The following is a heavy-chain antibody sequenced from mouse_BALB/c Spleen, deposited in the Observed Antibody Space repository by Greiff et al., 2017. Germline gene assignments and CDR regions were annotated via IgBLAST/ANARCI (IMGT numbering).Heavy chain of an antibody. Sequence: EVKLVESGGGLVQPGGSRKLSCAASGFTFSSFGMHWVRQAPEKGLEWVAYISSGSSTIYYADTVKGRFTISRDNPKNTLFLQMTSLRSEDTAMYYCARSVHYYYAMDYWGQGTSVTVSS. J-gene: IGHJ4*01. CDR3: ARSVHYYYAMDY. CDR2: ISSGSSTI. V-gene: IGHV5-17*02. D-gene: IGHD1-2*01. CDR1: GFTFSSFG.